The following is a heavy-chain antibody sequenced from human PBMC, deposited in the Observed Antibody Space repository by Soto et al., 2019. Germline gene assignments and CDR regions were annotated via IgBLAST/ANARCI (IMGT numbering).Heavy chain of an antibody. Sequence: SETRSLSRTGSGGSIRSSCYWGWIRQHPGKGLEWIGSIYSTGNTYYNPSLNSQVTISVDTSKNQFSLNVISVTAADTAVYYCRRSSRYSTDVWGQGTTVT. D-gene: IGHD6-13*01. CDR2: IYSTGNT. CDR1: GGSIRSSCY. J-gene: IGHJ6*02. V-gene: IGHV4-39*01. CDR3: RRSSRYSTDV.